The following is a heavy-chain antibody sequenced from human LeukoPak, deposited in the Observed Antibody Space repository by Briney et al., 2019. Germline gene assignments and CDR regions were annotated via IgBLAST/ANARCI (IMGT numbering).Heavy chain of an antibody. D-gene: IGHD6-6*01. CDR2: IIPIFGTA. CDR1: GGTFSSYA. Sequence: SVTVSCTASGGTFSSYAISWVRQASGQGLEWMGGIIPIFGTANYAQKFQGRVTITADESTSTAYMELSSLRSEDTAVYYCARLPSYYYYYGMDVWGQGTTVTVSS. J-gene: IGHJ6*02. V-gene: IGHV1-69*13. CDR3: ARLPSYYYYYGMDV.